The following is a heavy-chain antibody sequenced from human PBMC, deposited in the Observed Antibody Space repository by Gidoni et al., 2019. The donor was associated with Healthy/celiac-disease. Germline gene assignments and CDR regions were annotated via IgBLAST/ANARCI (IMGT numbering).Heavy chain of an antibody. D-gene: IGHD3-3*01. CDR2: IYYSGST. V-gene: IGHV4-31*03. CDR3: ARGDRGENYDFWSDLPHPPVGFDP. Sequence: QVQLQESGPGLVKPSQTLSLTCTVSGGSISSGGYYWSWIRQHPGKGLEWIGYIYYSGSTYYNPSLKSRVTISVDTSKNQFSLKLSSVTAADTAVYYCARGDRGENYDFWSDLPHPPVGFDPWGQGTLVTVSS. CDR1: GGSISSGGYY. J-gene: IGHJ5*02.